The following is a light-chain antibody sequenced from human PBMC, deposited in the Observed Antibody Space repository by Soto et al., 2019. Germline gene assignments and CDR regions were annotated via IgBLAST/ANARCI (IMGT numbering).Light chain of an antibody. CDR2: DVS. J-gene: IGLJ1*01. V-gene: IGLV2-14*01. CDR3: SSYTSSSTLV. Sequence: QSVLTQPASVSGSPGQSITISCTGTSGDVGGYNYVSWYQQHPGKAPKLMIYDVSNRPSGVSNRFSGYKSGNTASLTISGLQAEDEADYYCSSYTSSSTLVFGTGTKVTVL. CDR1: SGDVGGYNY.